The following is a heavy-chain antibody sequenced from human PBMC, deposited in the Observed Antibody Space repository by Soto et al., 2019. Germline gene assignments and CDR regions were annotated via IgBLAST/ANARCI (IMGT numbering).Heavy chain of an antibody. Sequence: SETLSLTCTVSGGSISSYYWSWIRQPPGKGLEWIGYIYYSGSTNYNPSLKSRVTISVDTSKNQFSLKLSSVTAADTAVYYCARGMENWNDLNTDYFDYWGQGTLVTVSS. CDR1: GGSISSYY. V-gene: IGHV4-59*01. J-gene: IGHJ4*02. D-gene: IGHD1-1*01. CDR3: ARGMENWNDLNTDYFDY. CDR2: IYYSGST.